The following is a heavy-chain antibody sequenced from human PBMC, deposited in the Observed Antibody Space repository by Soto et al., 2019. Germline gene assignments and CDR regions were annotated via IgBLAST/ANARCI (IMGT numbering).Heavy chain of an antibody. CDR1: GFTVSSNY. Sequence: GGSLRLSCAASGFTVSSNYMSWVRQAPGKGLEWVSVIYSGGSTYYADSVKGRFTISRDNSKNTLYLQMNSLRAEDTAVYYCARQDIVLVVAAPDLAFDIWGQGTMVTVSS. D-gene: IGHD2-15*01. V-gene: IGHV3-66*04. CDR3: ARQDIVLVVAAPDLAFDI. J-gene: IGHJ3*02. CDR2: IYSGGST.